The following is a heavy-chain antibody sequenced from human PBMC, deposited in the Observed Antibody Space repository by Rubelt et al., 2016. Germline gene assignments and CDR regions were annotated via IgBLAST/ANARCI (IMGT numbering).Heavy chain of an antibody. Sequence: QVQLQESGPGLVKPSQTLSLTCTVSGGSISSGGYYWSWIRQHPGKGLEWIGYIYYSGSTYYNPSLKRWFTIAVDTSKNQLSLKRSSVTAADTAVYYCASRTAMVQIGAFDIWGQGTMVTVSS. CDR2: IYYSGST. CDR1: GGSISSGGYY. D-gene: IGHD5-18*01. CDR3: ASRTAMVQIGAFDI. V-gene: IGHV4-31*03. J-gene: IGHJ3*02.